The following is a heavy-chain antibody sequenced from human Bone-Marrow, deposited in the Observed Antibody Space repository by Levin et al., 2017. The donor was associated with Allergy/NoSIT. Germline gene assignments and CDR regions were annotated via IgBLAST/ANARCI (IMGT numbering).Heavy chain of an antibody. CDR3: ARELGTSVVSPYFDY. CDR1: GFSFSSHW. V-gene: IGHV3-7*01. J-gene: IGHJ4*02. CDR2: VKGDGSVQ. D-gene: IGHD4-23*01. Sequence: GGSLRLSCAASGFSFSSHWMSWVRQAPGKGLEWVADVKGDGSVQHYFDSVKGRFTISRDNAQSSLSLLMNSLRVEDTAVYYCARELGTSVVSPYFDYWGQGILVTVSS.